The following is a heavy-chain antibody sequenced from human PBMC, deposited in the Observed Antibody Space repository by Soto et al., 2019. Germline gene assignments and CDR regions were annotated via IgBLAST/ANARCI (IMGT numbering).Heavy chain of an antibody. V-gene: IGHV3-11*01. CDR3: AAPGSGVLLWFGEVTAFDI. Sequence: QVQLVESGGGLVKPGGSLRLSCAASGFTFSDYYMSWIRQAPGKGLEWVSYISSSGSTIYYADSVKGRFTSSRDNGKNAVYLQMTSLRAEDTAVYYCAAPGSGVLLWFGEVTAFDIWGQGTMVTVSS. CDR2: ISSSGSTI. J-gene: IGHJ3*02. D-gene: IGHD3-10*01. CDR1: GFTFSDYY.